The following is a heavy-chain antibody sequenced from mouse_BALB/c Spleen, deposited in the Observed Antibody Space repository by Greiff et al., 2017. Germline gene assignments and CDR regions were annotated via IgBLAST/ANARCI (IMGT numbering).Heavy chain of an antibody. J-gene: IGHJ3*01. V-gene: IGHV1S29*02. CDR1: GYTFTDYN. CDR3: ARSGGSTDPAWFAY. D-gene: IGHD1-1*02. Sequence: VQLKESGPELVKPGASVKISCKASGYTFTDYNMHWVKQSHGKSLEWIGYIYPYNGGTGYNQKFKSKATLTVDYSSSTAYMELRSLTSEDSAVYYCARSGGSTDPAWFAYWGQGTLVTVAA. CDR2: IYPYNGGT.